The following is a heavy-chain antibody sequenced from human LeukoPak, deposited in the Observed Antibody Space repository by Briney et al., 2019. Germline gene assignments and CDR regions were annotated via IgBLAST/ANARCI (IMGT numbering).Heavy chain of an antibody. V-gene: IGHV3-66*01. CDR3: ARDQLDADY. J-gene: IGHJ4*02. CDR2: IYSDGTT. CDR1: GFTVSSNY. D-gene: IGHD1-1*01. Sequence: GGSLRLSCAASGFTVSSNYMSWVRQAPGKGLEWVSIIYSDGTTYYADSVKGRFTTSTDNSKDTLYLQMNSLRAEDTAVYYCARDQLDADYWGQGTLVTVSS.